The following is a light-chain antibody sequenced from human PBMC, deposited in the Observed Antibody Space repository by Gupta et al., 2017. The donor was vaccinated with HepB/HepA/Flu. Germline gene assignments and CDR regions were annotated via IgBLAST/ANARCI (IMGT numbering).Light chain of an antibody. Sequence: QSVLTQQPSVSGSTGQRVTIFCPGSSSNIGAGHDVHWYQQVPGTAPKLLIYGNINRPSWVPDRFSGSKSGTSASLAITGLQAEDEAYYYCQSYDNSLRGVFGGGTKLTVL. CDR1: SSNIGAGHD. CDR3: QSYDNSLRGV. V-gene: IGLV1-40*01. CDR2: GNI. J-gene: IGLJ2*01.